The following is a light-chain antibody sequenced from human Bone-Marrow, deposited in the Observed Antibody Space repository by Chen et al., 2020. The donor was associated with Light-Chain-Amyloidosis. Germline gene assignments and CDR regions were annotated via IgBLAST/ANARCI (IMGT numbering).Light chain of an antibody. Sequence: SYVLTQPSSVSVAPGQTATIACGGNNIGSTSVHWYQQTPGQAPLLVVYDDSDRPSGIPERLSGCNSGNTANLTISRVEAGDGADYYCQVWDRSSDRPVFGGGTKLTVL. CDR1: NIGSTS. V-gene: IGLV3-21*02. CDR3: QVWDRSSDRPV. CDR2: DDS. J-gene: IGLJ3*02.